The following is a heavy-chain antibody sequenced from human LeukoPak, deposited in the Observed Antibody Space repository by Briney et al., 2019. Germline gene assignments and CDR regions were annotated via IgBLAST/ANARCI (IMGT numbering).Heavy chain of an antibody. Sequence: PGGSLRLSCAASGLTFSRYAMTWVRQAPGKGLEWVSAITGSGGSTYYADSVKGRFTISRDNSKNTLYLQMSSLRAEDTAVYYCAKDLRIAVAGTNYWGQGTLVTVSS. CDR3: AKDLRIAVAGTNY. V-gene: IGHV3-23*01. CDR1: GLTFSRYA. CDR2: ITGSGGST. J-gene: IGHJ4*02. D-gene: IGHD6-19*01.